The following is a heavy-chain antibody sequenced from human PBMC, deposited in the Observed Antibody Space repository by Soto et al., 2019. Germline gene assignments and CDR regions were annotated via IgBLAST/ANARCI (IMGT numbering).Heavy chain of an antibody. J-gene: IGHJ3*02. D-gene: IGHD1-20*01. V-gene: IGHV1-2*02. CDR3: SAAVEITDAFDI. CDR2: INPNSGGT. Sequence: ASVKVSCKASGYTFTGYYMHWVRQAPGQGLEWMGWINPNSGGTNYAQKFKGRVTMTRNTSISTDYMELSRLRSDDTAVYYCSAAVEITDAFDIWGQGTMVTVSS. CDR1: GYTFTGYY.